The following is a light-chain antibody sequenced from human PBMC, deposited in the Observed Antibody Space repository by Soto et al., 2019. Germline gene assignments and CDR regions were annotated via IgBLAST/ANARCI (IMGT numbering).Light chain of an antibody. Sequence: SYELTQPPSVSVSPGQTASITCSGDKLGDKYASWYQQKPGQSPVLVIYQDIRRPSAIPERFSGSSSGNTATLTISGTQAMYSADYYCQAWDINTMVFGVGTKLTVL. CDR2: QDI. V-gene: IGLV3-1*01. J-gene: IGLJ2*01. CDR3: QAWDINTMV. CDR1: KLGDKY.